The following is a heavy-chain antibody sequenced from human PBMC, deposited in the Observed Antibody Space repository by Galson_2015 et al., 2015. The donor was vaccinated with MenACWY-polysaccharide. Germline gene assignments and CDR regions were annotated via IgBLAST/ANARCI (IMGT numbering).Heavy chain of an antibody. D-gene: IGHD3-16*02. V-gene: IGHV3-11*01. J-gene: IGHJ3*02. CDR2: ISSGGSVT. CDR1: GFTFSNYY. Sequence: SLRLSCAASGFTFSNYYMSWIRQAPGKGLEWVSYISSGGSVTYYADSVKGRFTISRDNAKNSLYLQMNSLRAGDTAVYYCVREIRLGDLSLGAFDIWGQGTMVTVSS. CDR3: VREIRLGDLSLGAFDI.